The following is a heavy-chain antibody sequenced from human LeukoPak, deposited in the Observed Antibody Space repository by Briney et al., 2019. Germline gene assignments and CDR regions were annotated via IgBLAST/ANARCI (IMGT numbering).Heavy chain of an antibody. J-gene: IGHJ3*02. CDR2: FSWNSGSI. V-gene: IGHV3-9*03. CDR1: GFTFDDFA. CDR3: AKDEFVASDFTGAFDI. D-gene: IGHD2-8*02. Sequence: PGGSLRPSWAASGFTFDDFAIDWVRPAPGEGPEWDSGFSWNSGSIGYADSVKGRFTISRDNAKNSLYLQTNSLRAEDMALYYCAKDEFVASDFTGAFDIWGQGTMVTVSS.